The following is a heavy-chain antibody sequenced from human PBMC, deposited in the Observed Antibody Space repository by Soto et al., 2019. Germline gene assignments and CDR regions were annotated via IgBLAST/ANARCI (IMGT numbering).Heavy chain of an antibody. CDR2: ISSSSSTI. V-gene: IGHV3-48*02. CDR3: ARDYDTVFSGWFDP. D-gene: IGHD3-9*01. CDR1: GFTFSSYS. J-gene: IGHJ5*02. Sequence: GGSLRLSCAASGFTFSSYSMNWVRQAPGKGLEWVSYISSSSSTIYYADSVKGRFTISRDNAKNSLYLQMNSLRDEDTAVYYCARDYDTVFSGWFDPWGQGTLVTVSS.